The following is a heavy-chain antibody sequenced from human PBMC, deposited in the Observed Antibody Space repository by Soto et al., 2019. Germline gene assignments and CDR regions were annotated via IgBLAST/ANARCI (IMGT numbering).Heavy chain of an antibody. CDR3: ARDGNNSPKYYYYGMDV. J-gene: IGHJ6*02. CDR1: GYTFTSYA. Sequence: QVQLVQSGAEVKKPGASVKVSCKASGYTFTSYAMHWVRQAPGQRLEWMGWINAGNGNTKYSQKFQGRVTITRDTTARTAYMELSSLRSEDTAVYYFARDGNNSPKYYYYGMDVWGQGTTVTVSS. D-gene: IGHD1-26*01. CDR2: INAGNGNT. V-gene: IGHV1-3*01.